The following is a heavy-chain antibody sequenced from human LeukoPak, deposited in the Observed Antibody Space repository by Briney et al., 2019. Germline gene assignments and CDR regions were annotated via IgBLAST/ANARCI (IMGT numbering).Heavy chain of an antibody. D-gene: IGHD3-3*02. Sequence: KPSETLSLTCTVSGGSISSYYWSWIRQPPGKGLEWIGYIYYSGSTNYNPSLKSRVTISVDTSKNQFSLKLSSVTAADTAVYYCARRYISSTSDAFGIWGQGTMVTVSS. CDR1: GGSISSYY. J-gene: IGHJ3*02. V-gene: IGHV4-59*08. CDR2: IYYSGST. CDR3: ARRYISSTSDAFGI.